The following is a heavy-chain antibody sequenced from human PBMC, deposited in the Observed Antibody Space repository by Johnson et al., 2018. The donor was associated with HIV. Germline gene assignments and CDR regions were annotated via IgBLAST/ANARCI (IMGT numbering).Heavy chain of an antibody. CDR3: VLFSSIAAEGAFDI. Sequence: VQLVESGGGLVQPGGSLRLSCAASGFTLSSYWMHWVRQAPWKGLVWVSGINWNNDNIGYADSVKGRFTISRDNSKNSLYLQMNSLRAEDTALYYCVLFSSIAAEGAFDIWGQGTMVTVSS. V-gene: IGHV3-74*02. D-gene: IGHD6-6*01. J-gene: IGHJ3*02. CDR2: INWNNDNI. CDR1: GFTLSSYW.